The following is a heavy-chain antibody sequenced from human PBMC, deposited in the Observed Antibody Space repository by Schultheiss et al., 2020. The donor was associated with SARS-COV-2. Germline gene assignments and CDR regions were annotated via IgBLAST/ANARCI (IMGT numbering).Heavy chain of an antibody. J-gene: IGHJ4*02. CDR3: ARSTAPIREPSFDY. CDR2: IYYSGST. CDR1: GGSISSSSYY. D-gene: IGHD1-14*01. Sequence: SQTLSLTCTVSGGSISSSSYYWGWIRQPPGKGLEWIGYIYYSGSTNYNPSLKSRVTISVDTSKNQFSLKLSSVTAADTAVYYCARSTAPIREPSFDYWGQGTLVTVSS. V-gene: IGHV4-61*05.